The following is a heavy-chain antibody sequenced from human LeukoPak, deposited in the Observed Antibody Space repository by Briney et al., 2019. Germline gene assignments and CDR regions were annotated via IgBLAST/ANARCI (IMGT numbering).Heavy chain of an antibody. D-gene: IGHD6-13*01. V-gene: IGHV3-7*01. CDR1: GFIFSNYS. Sequence: GGSLRLSCAASGFIFSNYSMNWVRQAPGKGLEWVANINQAGTEKYYVDSVKGRFTISRDNAKNSLSLQMNSLRAEDTAVYYCARDSIAAAGTPDYWGQGTLVTVSS. J-gene: IGHJ4*02. CDR3: ARDSIAAAGTPDY. CDR2: INQAGTEK.